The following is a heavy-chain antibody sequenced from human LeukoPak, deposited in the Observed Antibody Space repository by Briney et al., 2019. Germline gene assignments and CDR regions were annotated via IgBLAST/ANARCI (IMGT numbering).Heavy chain of an antibody. CDR1: GYTFTGYY. V-gene: IGHV1-69*06. D-gene: IGHD3-9*01. J-gene: IGHJ6*03. CDR3: ARAYYDILTGPPDLYYYMDV. Sequence: SVKVSCKASGYTFTGYYMHWVRQAPGQGLEWMGGIIPIFGTANYAQKFQGRVTITADKSTSTAYMELSSLRSEDTAVYYCARAYYDILTGPPDLYYYMDVWGKGTTVTVSS. CDR2: IIPIFGTA.